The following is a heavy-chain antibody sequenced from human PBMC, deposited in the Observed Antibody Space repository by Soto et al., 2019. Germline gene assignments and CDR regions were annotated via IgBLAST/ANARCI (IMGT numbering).Heavy chain of an antibody. CDR1: GFTFSSYA. J-gene: IGHJ4*02. CDR3: AKIWACSGGSCYHFDY. Sequence: EVQLLESGGGLVQPGGSLRLSCAASGFTFSSYAMSWVRQAPGKGLEWVSAISGSGGSTYYADSVKGRFTISRDNSKNTLYLQMNSLRAEDTAVYYCAKIWACSGGSCYHFDYWGQGTLVTVSS. V-gene: IGHV3-23*01. D-gene: IGHD2-15*01. CDR2: ISGSGGST.